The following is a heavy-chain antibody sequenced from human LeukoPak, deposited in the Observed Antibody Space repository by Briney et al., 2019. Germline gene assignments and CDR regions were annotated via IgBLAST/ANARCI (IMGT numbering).Heavy chain of an antibody. J-gene: IGHJ1*01. CDR2: IIPIFGTA. Sequence: SVKVSCKASGGTFSGYAISWVRQAPGQGLEWMGGIIPIFGTANYAQKFQGRVTITADESTSTAYMELSSLRSEDTAVYYCARSSAAAGFTEVIEYFQHWGQGTLVTVSS. CDR3: ARSSAAAGFTEVIEYFQH. V-gene: IGHV1-69*13. CDR1: GGTFSGYA. D-gene: IGHD6-13*01.